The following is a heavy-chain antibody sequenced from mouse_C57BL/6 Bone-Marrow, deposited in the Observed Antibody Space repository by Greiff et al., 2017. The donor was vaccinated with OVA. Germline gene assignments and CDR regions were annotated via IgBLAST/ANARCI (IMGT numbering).Heavy chain of an antibody. CDR3: AREIYYYGSSYYFDY. V-gene: IGHV1-81*01. CDR1: GYTFTSYG. Sequence: VQLQQSGAELARPGASVKLSCKASGYTFTSYGISWVKQRPGQGLEWIGEIYPRSGNTYYNEKFKGKATLTADKSSSTAYMELRSLTSEDSAVYFCAREIYYYGSSYYFDYWGQGTTLTVSS. CDR2: IYPRSGNT. D-gene: IGHD1-1*01. J-gene: IGHJ2*01.